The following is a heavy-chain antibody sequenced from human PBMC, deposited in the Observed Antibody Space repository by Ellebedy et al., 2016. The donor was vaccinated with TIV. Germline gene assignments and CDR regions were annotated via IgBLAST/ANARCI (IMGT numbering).Heavy chain of an antibody. Sequence: PGGSLRLSCAASGFTFSSYAMSWVRQAPGKGLEWVAVMSYDGSTIYYADSVKGRFAISRDNSKNRVYLQMSSLRPEDTAVYYCARDSDYWGQGTLVTVSS. J-gene: IGHJ4*02. CDR1: GFTFSSYA. CDR2: MSYDGSTI. CDR3: ARDSDY. V-gene: IGHV3-30*13.